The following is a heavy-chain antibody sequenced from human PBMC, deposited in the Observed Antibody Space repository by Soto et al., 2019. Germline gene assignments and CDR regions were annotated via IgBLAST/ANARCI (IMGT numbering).Heavy chain of an antibody. V-gene: IGHV3-23*01. Sequence: PGGSLRLSCAASGFTFSSYSMSWVRQAPGKGLEWVSAISGSGGSTYYADSVKGRFTISRDNSKNTLYLQMNSLRAEDTAVYYCAKAAYDYIWGSWFDYWGQGTLVTVSS. D-gene: IGHD3-16*01. CDR1: GFTFSSYS. J-gene: IGHJ4*02. CDR2: ISGSGGST. CDR3: AKAAYDYIWGSWFDY.